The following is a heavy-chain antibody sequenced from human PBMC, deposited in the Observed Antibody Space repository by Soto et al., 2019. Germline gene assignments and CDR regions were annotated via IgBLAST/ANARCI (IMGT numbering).Heavy chain of an antibody. J-gene: IGHJ6*02. V-gene: IGHV1-24*01. CDR3: ATHTPYYDLWSGYYGNSNYYYYSGMDG. CDR2: FDPEDGET. Sequence: ASVKVSCKVSGYTLTELSLHWVRQAPGKGLEWMGGFDPEDGETIYAQKFQGRVTMTEDTSTDTAYLELSSLRSDETSVYYWATHTPYYDLWSGYYGNSNYYYYSGMDGWGQVTTVTVS. D-gene: IGHD3-3*01. CDR1: GYTLTELS.